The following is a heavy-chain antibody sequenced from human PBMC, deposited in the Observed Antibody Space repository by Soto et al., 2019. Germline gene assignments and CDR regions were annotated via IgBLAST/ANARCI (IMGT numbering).Heavy chain of an antibody. J-gene: IGHJ3*02. CDR1: GGSISSSSYY. CDR3: ARRKVTLYAFDI. D-gene: IGHD2-21*02. CDR2: IYYSGST. V-gene: IGHV4-39*01. Sequence: PSETLSLTCTVSGGSISSSSYYWGWIRQPPGKGLEWIGSIYYSGSTYYNPSLKSQVTISVDTSKNQFSLKLSSVTAADTAVYYCARRKVTLYAFDIWGQGTMVTVSS.